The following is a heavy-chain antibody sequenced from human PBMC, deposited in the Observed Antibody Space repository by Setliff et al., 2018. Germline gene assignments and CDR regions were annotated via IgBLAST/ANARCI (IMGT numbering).Heavy chain of an antibody. Sequence: SETLSLTCAAYGGTFSDYYWTWIRQPPGKGLEWIGEINHRGSTNYNPSLRSQVTVSVDKSKNQFSLKVDSVTDADTAVYFCARGSAGDNNSWYPYFFDSWGRGTLVTVSS. V-gene: IGHV4-34*01. CDR2: INHRGST. D-gene: IGHD3-10*01. J-gene: IGHJ4*01. CDR1: GGTFSDYY. CDR3: ARGSAGDNNSWYPYFFDS.